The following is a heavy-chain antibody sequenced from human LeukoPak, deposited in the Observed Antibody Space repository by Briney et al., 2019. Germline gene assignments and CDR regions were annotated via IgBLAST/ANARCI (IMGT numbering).Heavy chain of an antibody. D-gene: IGHD6-13*01. V-gene: IGHV3-21*01. CDR3: AKRGIATAASFDY. CDR2: ISSSDTYI. CDR1: GFTFSSYN. J-gene: IGHJ4*02. Sequence: GGSLRLSCAASGFTFSSYNMNWVRQAPRKGLEWVSAISSSDTYIYYADSVKGRFTISRDNAKNSLYLQMNSLRAEDTAVYYCAKRGIATAASFDYWGQGTLVTVSS.